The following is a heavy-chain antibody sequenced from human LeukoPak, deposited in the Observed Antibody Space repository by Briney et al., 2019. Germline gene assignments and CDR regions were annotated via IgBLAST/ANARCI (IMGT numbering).Heavy chain of an antibody. Sequence: SVKVSCKASGCTFTSYTISWVRQPPGQGLEWMGRIIPIHGIANYAQKFQGRVTNTADKSTSTAYMERSDQRSEDTAGYYCPGGYQLTRRVDPWGQGTLVTVSS. V-gene: IGHV1-69*02. CDR1: GCTFTSYT. D-gene: IGHD2-2*01. CDR2: IIPIHGIA. CDR3: PGGYQLTRRVDP. J-gene: IGHJ5*02.